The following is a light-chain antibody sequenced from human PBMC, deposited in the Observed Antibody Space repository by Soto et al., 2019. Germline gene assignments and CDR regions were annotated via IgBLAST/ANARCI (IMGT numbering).Light chain of an antibody. CDR1: QSVSSY. J-gene: IGKJ5*01. CDR2: DAS. CDR3: QHRMNWPLT. Sequence: IGLTLSLATLSLSPGEKAKLSCRASQSVSSYLLWYQQKPGQAPRLLIYDASNRATGIPARFSGSGSGTDFTLTISSLEPEDVAVYYCQHRMNWPLTFGQGTRLEI. V-gene: IGKV3-11*01.